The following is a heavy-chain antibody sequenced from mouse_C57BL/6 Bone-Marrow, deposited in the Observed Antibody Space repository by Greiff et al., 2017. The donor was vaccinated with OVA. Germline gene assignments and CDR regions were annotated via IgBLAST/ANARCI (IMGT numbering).Heavy chain of an antibody. J-gene: IGHJ4*01. Sequence: VQLQQSGAELVRPGASVKLSCTASGFNIKDDYMHWVKQRPEQGLEWIGWIDPENGDTEYASKFQGKATITADTSSNTAYLQLSSLTSKDTAFYYCAASAYYSNYGYAMDYWGQGTSVTVSS. CDR1: GFNIKDDY. CDR2: IDPENGDT. CDR3: AASAYYSNYGYAMDY. V-gene: IGHV14-4*01. D-gene: IGHD2-5*01.